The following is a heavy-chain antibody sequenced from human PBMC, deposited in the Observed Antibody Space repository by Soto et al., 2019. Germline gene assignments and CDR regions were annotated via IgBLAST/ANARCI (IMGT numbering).Heavy chain of an antibody. CDR2: IYYSGSI. CDR1: GGSITSSSYY. Sequence: QLQLQESGPGLVKPSETLSLTCTVSGGSITSSSYYWGWIRQPPGKGLEWIGNIYYSGSIYYNPSLRSRVTITVDTSKNQFSMKLSSVTAADTAVYYCARTSSSPGLFDYWGQGTLVTVSS. D-gene: IGHD6-6*01. J-gene: IGHJ4*02. CDR3: ARTSSSPGLFDY. V-gene: IGHV4-39*01.